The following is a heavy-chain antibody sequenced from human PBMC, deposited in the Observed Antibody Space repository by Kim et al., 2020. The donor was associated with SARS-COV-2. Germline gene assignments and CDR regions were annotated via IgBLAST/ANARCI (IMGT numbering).Heavy chain of an antibody. CDR1: GYTLTELS. CDR2: FDPEDGET. D-gene: IGHD2-2*01. Sequence: ASVKVSCKVSGYTLTELSMHWVRQAPGKGLEWMGGFDPEDGETIYAQKFQGRVTMTEDTSTDTAYMELSSLRSEDTAVYYCATRLGYYASRGMDVWGQGTTVTVSS. CDR3: ATRLGYYASRGMDV. J-gene: IGHJ6*02. V-gene: IGHV1-24*01.